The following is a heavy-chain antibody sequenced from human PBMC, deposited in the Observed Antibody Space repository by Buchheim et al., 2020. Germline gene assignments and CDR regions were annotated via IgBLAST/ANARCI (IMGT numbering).Heavy chain of an antibody. CDR1: GVTSTGYY. Sequence: QVQLVQSGAEVKKPGASVKLSCTASGVTSTGYYMHWVRQAPGQGLDWMGTINPSVGAATYAQRFRGRVTITSDTSTSTFYMDMSSLTSEDTALYYCAKSRMWFSGNSWG. J-gene: IGHJ5*01. CDR3: AKSRMWFSGNS. CDR2: INPSVGAA. D-gene: IGHD2-21*01. V-gene: IGHV1-46*01.